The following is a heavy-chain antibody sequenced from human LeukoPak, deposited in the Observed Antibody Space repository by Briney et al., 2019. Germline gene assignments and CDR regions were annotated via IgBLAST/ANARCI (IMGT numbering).Heavy chain of an antibody. CDR1: GYTFTGYY. Sequence: ASVKVSCKASGYTFTGYYMHWVRQAPGQGLEWMGWINPNSGGTNYAQKFQGRVTMTRDTSISTAYMELSSLRSEDTAVYYCARTTVVIPGVKIWFDPWGQGTLVTVSS. CDR3: ARTTVVIPGVKIWFDP. D-gene: IGHD2-2*01. J-gene: IGHJ5*02. CDR2: INPNSGGT. V-gene: IGHV1-2*02.